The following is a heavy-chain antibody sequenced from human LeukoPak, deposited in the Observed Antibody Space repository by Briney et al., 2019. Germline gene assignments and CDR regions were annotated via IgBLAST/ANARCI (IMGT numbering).Heavy chain of an antibody. CDR2: ISGSGGST. V-gene: IGHV3-23*01. CDR1: GFTFSSYG. D-gene: IGHD3-10*01. J-gene: IGHJ3*02. Sequence: PGGSLRLSCAVSGFTFSSYGMSWVRQAPGKGLEWVSAISGSGGSTYYADSVKGRFTISRDNAKNSLYLQMNSLRAEDTAVYYCAKSNGYGLVDIWGQGTMVTVSS. CDR3: AKSNGYGLVDI.